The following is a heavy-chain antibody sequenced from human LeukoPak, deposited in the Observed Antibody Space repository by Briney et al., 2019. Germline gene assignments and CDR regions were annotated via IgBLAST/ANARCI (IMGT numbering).Heavy chain of an antibody. CDR2: MNPNSGNT. CDR1: GYTFTSYD. J-gene: IGHJ5*02. D-gene: IGHD2-2*01. CDR3: ARGLAVVVPAAIHWFDP. V-gene: IGHV1-8*03. Sequence: ASVKVPCKASGYTFTSYDINWVRQATGQGLEWMGWMNPNSGNTGYAQKFQGRVAITRNTSIRTAYMELSSLRSEDTAVYYCARGLAVVVPAAIHWFDPWGQGTLVTVSS.